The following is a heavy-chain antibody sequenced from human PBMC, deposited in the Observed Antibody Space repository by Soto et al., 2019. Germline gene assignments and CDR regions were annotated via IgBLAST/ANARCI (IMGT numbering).Heavy chain of an antibody. CDR3: ATIATAVAVLDY. CDR2: IDPSDSYT. CDR1: GYSFTSYW. J-gene: IGHJ4*02. V-gene: IGHV5-10-1*01. Sequence: GESLKISCKGSGYSFTSYWISWVRQMPGKGLEWMGRIDPSDSYTNYSPSFQGHVTISADKSISTAYLQWSSLKASDTDMYYCATIATAVAVLDYWGQGTLVTVS. D-gene: IGHD6-19*01.